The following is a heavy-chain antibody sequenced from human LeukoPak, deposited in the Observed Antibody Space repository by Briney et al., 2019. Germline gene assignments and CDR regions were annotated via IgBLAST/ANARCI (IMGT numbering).Heavy chain of an antibody. CDR1: GFTFDDYG. J-gene: IGHJ4*02. D-gene: IGHD6-19*01. CDR2: INWNGGST. V-gene: IGHV3-20*04. CDR3: ARGESGWFRGYFDY. Sequence: GGSLRLSCAASGFTFDDYGMGWVRQAPGKGLEWVSGINWNGGSTGYADSVKGRFTISRDNAKNSLYLQMNSLRAEDTALYYCARGESGWFRGYFDYWGQGTLVTVSS.